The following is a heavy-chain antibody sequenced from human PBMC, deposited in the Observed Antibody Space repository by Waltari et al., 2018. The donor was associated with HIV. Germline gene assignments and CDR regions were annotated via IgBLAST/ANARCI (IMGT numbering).Heavy chain of an antibody. CDR2: ISCGSTTI. CDR1: GFKFSDYY. D-gene: IGHD7-27*01. CDR3: ARDWGGLTF. V-gene: IGHV3-11*01. J-gene: IGHJ4*02. Sequence: QVQLVESGGGLVKPGGSLRLSCAASGFKFSDYYMTWIRQPPGRGWEWVSYISCGSTTIMYADSVKGRFTISREDAKNSIYLQMDSLRVDDTAVYCCARDWGGLTFWGQGALVTVSS.